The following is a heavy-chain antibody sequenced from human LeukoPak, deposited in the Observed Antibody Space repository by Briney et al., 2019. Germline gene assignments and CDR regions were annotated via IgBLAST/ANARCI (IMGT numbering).Heavy chain of an antibody. J-gene: IGHJ4*02. CDR1: GYSISSGYY. V-gene: IGHV4-38-2*01. CDR2: IYHGGST. CDR3: ARLSGAPVRHPIYHFDY. D-gene: IGHD2-2*02. Sequence: SETLSLTCAVSGYSISSGYYWGWIRQPPGQGLEWIGNIYHGGSTYKNPSLKSRVTISLDTSKNQFSLKLSSVTAADTAMYYCARLSGAPVRHPIYHFDYWGQGTLVTVSS.